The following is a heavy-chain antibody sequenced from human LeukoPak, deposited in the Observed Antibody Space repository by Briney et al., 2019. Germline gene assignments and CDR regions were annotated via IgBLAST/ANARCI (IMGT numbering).Heavy chain of an antibody. CDR1: AGSISSGGYY. V-gene: IGHV4-31*11. CDR3: ARARYSGYDFFYDIYFDY. D-gene: IGHD5-12*01. Sequence: SETLSLTGAVSAGSISSGGYYWSWIRQHPGKGLEWIGYIYDSGSTYYNPSLKSRVTISVDTSKNQFSLKLSSVTAADTAVYYCARARYSGYDFFYDIYFDYWGQGTLVTVSS. CDR2: IYDSGST. J-gene: IGHJ4*02.